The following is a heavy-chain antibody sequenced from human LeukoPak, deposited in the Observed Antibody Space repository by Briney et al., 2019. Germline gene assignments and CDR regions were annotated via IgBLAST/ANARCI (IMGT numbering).Heavy chain of an antibody. CDR3: ARTTGYGSGSYPQFDY. CDR1: GYTFTSYT. V-gene: IGHV1-2*02. CDR2: INPNSGGT. D-gene: IGHD3-10*01. Sequence: ASVKVSCKASGYTFTSYTMNWVRQAPGQGLEWMGWINPNSGGTNYAQKFQGRVTMTRDTSISTAYMELSRLRSDDTAVYYCARTTGYGSGSYPQFDYWGQGTLVTVSS. J-gene: IGHJ4*02.